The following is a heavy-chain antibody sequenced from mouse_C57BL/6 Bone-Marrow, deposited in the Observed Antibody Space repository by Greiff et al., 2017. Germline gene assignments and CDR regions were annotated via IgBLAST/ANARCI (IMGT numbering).Heavy chain of an antibody. Sequence: VQLQQSGPELVKPGASVKISCKASGYSFTSYYIHWVKQRPGQGLEWIGWIYPGSGNTKYNEKFKGKATLTADTSSSTAYMQLSSLTSEDSAVDYCARRRDGYCFDYWGQGTTLTVSS. D-gene: IGHD2-3*01. CDR2: IYPGSGNT. J-gene: IGHJ2*01. V-gene: IGHV1-66*01. CDR3: ARRRDGYCFDY. CDR1: GYSFTSYY.